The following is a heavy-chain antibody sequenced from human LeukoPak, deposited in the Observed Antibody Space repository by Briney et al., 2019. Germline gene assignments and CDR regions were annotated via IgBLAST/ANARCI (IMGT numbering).Heavy chain of an antibody. J-gene: IGHJ4*02. D-gene: IGHD3-10*01. CDR2: ISYDGSNK. V-gene: IGHV3-30-3*01. Sequence: GGSLRLSCAASGFTFSSYAMHWVRQAPGKGLEWVAVISYDGSNKYYADSVKGRFTISRDNSKNTLHLQMNSLRAEDTAVYYCARDPLKYGSRGFDYWGQGTLVTVSS. CDR3: ARDPLKYGSRGFDY. CDR1: GFTFSSYA.